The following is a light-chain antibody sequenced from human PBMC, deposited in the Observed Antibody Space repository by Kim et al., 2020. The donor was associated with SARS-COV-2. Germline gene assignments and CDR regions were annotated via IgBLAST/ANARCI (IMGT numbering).Light chain of an antibody. J-gene: IGKJ2*01. V-gene: IGKV3-15*01. CDR2: GAS. CDR1: QSVSSN. Sequence: VSPGESATLSCRASQSVSSNLAWYQQKPGQAPRLLIYGASTRATGIPARFSGSGSGTECTLTISSLQSEDFAVYYCQQYNNWPLYTFGQGTKLEI. CDR3: QQYNNWPLYT.